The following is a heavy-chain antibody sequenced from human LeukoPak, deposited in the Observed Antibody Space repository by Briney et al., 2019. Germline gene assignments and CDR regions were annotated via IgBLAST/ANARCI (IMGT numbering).Heavy chain of an antibody. CDR1: GGWISSGDYY. CDR3: ARDYYGVDAFDI. J-gene: IGHJ3*02. D-gene: IGHD3-10*01. Sequence: SQALSLTCTVCGGWISSGDYYWSWIRQPPGKGLEWIGYIYYSGSTYYNPSLKSRVTISVDTSKNQFSLKLSSVTAADTAVYYCARDYYGVDAFDIWGQGTMVTVSS. CDR2: IYYSGST. V-gene: IGHV4-30-4*01.